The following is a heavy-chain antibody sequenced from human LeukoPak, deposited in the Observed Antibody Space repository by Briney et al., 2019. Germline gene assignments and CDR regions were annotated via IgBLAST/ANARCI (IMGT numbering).Heavy chain of an antibody. CDR2: IYNSGST. D-gene: IGHD3-10*01. V-gene: IGHV4-39*01. Sequence: KPSETLSLTCTVSGGSISSSSYYWGWIRQPPGKGLEWIGSIYNSGSTYDNPSLKSRVTISVDTSKNQFSLKLSSVTAADTAVYYCARHDRILMWSGWVTSGFDYWRQVTLVTVSS. CDR3: ARHDRILMWSGWVTSGFDY. CDR1: GGSISSSSYY. J-gene: IGHJ4*02.